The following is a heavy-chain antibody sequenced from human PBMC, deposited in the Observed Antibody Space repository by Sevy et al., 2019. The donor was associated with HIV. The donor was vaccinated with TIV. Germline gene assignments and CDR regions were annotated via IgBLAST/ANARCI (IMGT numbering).Heavy chain of an antibody. CDR2: INHSGST. CDR3: ARGSFQKGYCSSTSCPRPFDI. V-gene: IGHV4-34*01. D-gene: IGHD2-2*01. CDR1: GGSFSGYY. J-gene: IGHJ3*02. Sequence: SETLSLTCAVYGGSFSGYYWSWIRQPPGKGLEWIGEINHSGSTNYNPSLKSRVTIPVDTSKNQFSLKLSSVTAADTAVYYCARGSFQKGYCSSTSCPRPFDIWGQGTMVTVSS.